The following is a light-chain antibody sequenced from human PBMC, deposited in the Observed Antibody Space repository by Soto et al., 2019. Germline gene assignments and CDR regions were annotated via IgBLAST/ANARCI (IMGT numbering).Light chain of an antibody. CDR1: SSNIGAGYD. CDR2: GNS. J-gene: IGLJ2*01. CDR3: QSYDSSLSGFVV. Sequence: QSVLTQPPSVSGAPGQSATISCTGSSSNIGAGYDVHWYQQLPGTAPKLLIYGNSNRPSGVPDRFSGSKSGTSASLAITGLQADDEADYYCQSYDSSLSGFVVFGGGTKLTVL. V-gene: IGLV1-40*01.